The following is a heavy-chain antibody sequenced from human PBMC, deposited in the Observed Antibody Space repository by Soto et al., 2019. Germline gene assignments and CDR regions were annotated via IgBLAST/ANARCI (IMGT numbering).Heavy chain of an antibody. J-gene: IGHJ2*01. Sequence: QLQLQESDSGLVKPSQTLSLTCTVSGGSISSGNFSWTWIRQPPGKGLEWIAYIFHTGSTFYNSSLKPRVSISVDRSKNQFSLKLKSVTETDTAVYYCARVKVGDLFRFNWFFDLWGRGTLVTVSS. D-gene: IGHD3-3*01. CDR2: IFHTGST. CDR3: ARVKVGDLFRFNWFFDL. CDR1: GGSISSGNFS. V-gene: IGHV4-30-2*01.